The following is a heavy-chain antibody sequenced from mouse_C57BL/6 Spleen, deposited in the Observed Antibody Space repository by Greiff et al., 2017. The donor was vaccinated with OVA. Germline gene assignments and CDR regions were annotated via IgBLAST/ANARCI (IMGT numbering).Heavy chain of an antibody. CDR3: AIYFPYFDY. V-gene: IGHV1-82*01. CDR1: GYAFSSSW. D-gene: IGHD2-1*01. CDR2: IYPGDGDT. Sequence: VKVVESGPELVKPGASVTISCKASGYAFSSSWMNWVKQRPGKGLEWIGRIYPGDGDTNYNGKFKGKATLTADKSSSTAYMQLSSLTSEDSAVYFCAIYFPYFDYWGQGTTLTVSS. J-gene: IGHJ2*01.